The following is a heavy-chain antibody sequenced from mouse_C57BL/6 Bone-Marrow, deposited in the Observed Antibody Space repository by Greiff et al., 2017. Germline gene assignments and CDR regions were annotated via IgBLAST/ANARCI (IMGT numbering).Heavy chain of an antibody. J-gene: IGHJ1*03. V-gene: IGHV1-72*01. CDR1: GYTFTSYW. CDR3: AHVNYFDWYFAV. D-gene: IGHD2-1*01. Sequence: QVQLQQPGAELVKPGASVKLSCKASGYTFTSYWMHWVKQRPGLGLEWIGRIDPNSGGTKYNEKFKSKAPLTVDKPSSTAYMQLSSLTSEDSAVCDCAHVNYFDWYFAVWGTGTTVTVS. CDR2: IDPNSGGT.